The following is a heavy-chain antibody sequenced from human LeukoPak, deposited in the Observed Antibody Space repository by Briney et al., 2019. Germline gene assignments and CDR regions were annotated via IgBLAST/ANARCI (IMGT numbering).Heavy chain of an antibody. J-gene: IGHJ4*02. CDR3: VRGRIAPDY. CDR2: ISGSGDKT. CDR1: AFTFRDYG. Sequence: PGGSLRLSCTASAFTFRDYGMTWVRQAPGKGLEWVSSISGSGDKTFYADSVKGRFTISRDNSKNTLFLQMNNLRAEDAAVYYCVRGRIAPDYWGQGTLGTVSS. V-gene: IGHV3-23*01. D-gene: IGHD6-13*01.